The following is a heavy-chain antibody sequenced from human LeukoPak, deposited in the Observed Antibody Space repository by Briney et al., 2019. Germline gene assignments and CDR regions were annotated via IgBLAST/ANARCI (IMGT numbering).Heavy chain of an antibody. CDR1: GGSISGYY. V-gene: IGHV4-59*01. D-gene: IGHD3-9*01. CDR3: ARGRYFDWLPSNWFDP. J-gene: IGHJ5*02. CDR2: IYYSGST. Sequence: SETLSLTCTVSGGSISGYYWSWIRQPPGKRLEWIGYIYYSGSTIYNPSLKSRVTISVDTSKNQVSLELSSVTAADTAVYYCARGRYFDWLPSNWFDPWGQGTLVTVSP.